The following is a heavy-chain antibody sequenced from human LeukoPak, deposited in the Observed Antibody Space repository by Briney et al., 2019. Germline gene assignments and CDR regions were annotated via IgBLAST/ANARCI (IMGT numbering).Heavy chain of an antibody. D-gene: IGHD3-3*01. CDR3: AAHGDYGDY. J-gene: IGHJ4*02. CDR1: GFTFSGYA. CDR2: ISYDGSNK. V-gene: IGHV3-30*14. Sequence: GSLRLSCAASGFTFSGYAMHWVRQAPGKGLEWVAVISYDGSNKYYADSVKGRFTISRDNSKNTLYLQMNSLRAEDTAVYYCAAHGDYGDYWGQGTLVTVSS.